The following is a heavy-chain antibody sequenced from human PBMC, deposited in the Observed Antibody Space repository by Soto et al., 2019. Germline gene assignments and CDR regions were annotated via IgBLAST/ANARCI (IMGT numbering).Heavy chain of an antibody. CDR3: AKARGSSTPAPGSY. D-gene: IGHD2-2*01. CDR2: ISGSGGST. Sequence: EVQLLESGGGLVQPGGSLRLSCAASGFTFSSYAMSWVRQAPGKGLEWVSAISGSGGSTYYADSVKGRFTISRDNSKNTMYLQMNSLRAEDTAVFYCAKARGSSTPAPGSYWGQGTLVTVSS. CDR1: GFTFSSYA. J-gene: IGHJ4*02. V-gene: IGHV3-23*01.